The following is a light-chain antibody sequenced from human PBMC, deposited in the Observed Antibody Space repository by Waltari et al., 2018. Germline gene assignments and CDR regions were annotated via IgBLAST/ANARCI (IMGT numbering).Light chain of an antibody. J-gene: IGKJ1*01. CDR2: GAS. CDR1: QSVDSN. CDR3: QQYNNWLTWS. Sequence: EIVMTQSPATLSVSPGERATLSCRASQSVDSNLAWYQQKPGQAPRLLIFGASTSATGIPARFSGSGSVTEFTLTISSLHSEDFAVYYCQQYNNWLTWSFGQGTKVEIK. V-gene: IGKV3-15*01.